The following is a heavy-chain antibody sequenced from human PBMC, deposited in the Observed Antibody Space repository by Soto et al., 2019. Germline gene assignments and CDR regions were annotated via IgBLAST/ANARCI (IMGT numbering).Heavy chain of an antibody. CDR3: ARSRGGYFDY. D-gene: IGHD3-16*01. Sequence: SETLSLTCAVSGGSISSSNWWSWVRQHPGKGLEWIGYIYYSGSTYYNPSLKSRVTISVDTSKNQFSLKLSSVTAADTAVYYCARSRGGYFDYWGQGTLVTVSS. V-gene: IGHV4-31*11. J-gene: IGHJ4*02. CDR2: IYYSGST. CDR1: GGSISSSNW.